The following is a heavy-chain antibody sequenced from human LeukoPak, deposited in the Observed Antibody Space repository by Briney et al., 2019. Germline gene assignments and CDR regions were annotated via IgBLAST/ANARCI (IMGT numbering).Heavy chain of an antibody. CDR1: GGSISSGDYY. V-gene: IGHV4-30-4*01. CDR3: ASGTFYYMDV. J-gene: IGHJ6*03. Sequence: SETLSLTCTVSGGSISSGDYYWSWIRQPPGKGLEWIGYISYSGSTFYNPSLKSRVSISGDTSKNQFSLKLSSVTAADTAVYYCASGTFYYMDVWGKGTTVTVSS. D-gene: IGHD1-7*01. CDR2: ISYSGST.